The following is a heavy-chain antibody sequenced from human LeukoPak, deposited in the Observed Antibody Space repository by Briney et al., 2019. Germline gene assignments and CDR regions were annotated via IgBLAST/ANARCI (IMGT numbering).Heavy chain of an antibody. Sequence: GASVKVSCKASGGTFSSYAISWVRQAPGQGLEWMGGIIPIFGTANYAQKFQGRVTITADESTSTAYMELSSLRSEDTAVYYCARSQTGYSSGWFSIFDYWGQGTLVTVPS. J-gene: IGHJ4*02. V-gene: IGHV1-69*13. CDR3: ARSQTGYSSGWFSIFDY. D-gene: IGHD6-19*01. CDR1: GGTFSSYA. CDR2: IIPIFGTA.